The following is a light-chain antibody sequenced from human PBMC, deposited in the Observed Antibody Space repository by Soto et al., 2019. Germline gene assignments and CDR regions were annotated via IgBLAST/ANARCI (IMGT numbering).Light chain of an antibody. Sequence: EIVLTQSPGTLSLSPGEGATVCCRASQSVNSNLLAWFQQKPGQAPRLLIHDASRRATGIPDRFSGSGSGTDFTLSISRLEPEDFAVYYCHQYVSSPLTFGQGTKLEIK. CDR3: HQYVSSPLT. CDR2: DAS. CDR1: QSVNSNL. J-gene: IGKJ2*01. V-gene: IGKV3-20*01.